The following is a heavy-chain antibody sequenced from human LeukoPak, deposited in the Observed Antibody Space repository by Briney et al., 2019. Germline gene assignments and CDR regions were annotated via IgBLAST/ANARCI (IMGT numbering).Heavy chain of an antibody. CDR2: IKQDGSEK. J-gene: IGHJ6*03. D-gene: IGHD3-22*01. Sequence: GGSLRLSCAASGFTFSNYWMSWVRQAPGKGLEWVANIKQDGSEKYYVDSVKGRFTISRDNAKNSLYLQMNSLRAEDTAVYYCARARYYYDSSGYYGYYYMDVWGKGTTVTVSS. CDR3: ARARYYYDSSGYYGYYYMDV. CDR1: GFTFSNYW. V-gene: IGHV3-7*01.